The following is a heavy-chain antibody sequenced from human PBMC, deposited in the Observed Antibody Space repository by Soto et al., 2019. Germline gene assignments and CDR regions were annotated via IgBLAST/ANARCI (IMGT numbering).Heavy chain of an antibody. Sequence: ASVKVSCKASGYSFTKYGITWVRQAPGQGLEWMGWISAYNGNTNYAQNLQGRVTMTTDTSTTTAYMELRSLRSDDTAVYYCARDRSPGYDILTGYYRALHYYYGMDVWGQGTTVTVSS. J-gene: IGHJ6*02. CDR1: GYSFTKYG. D-gene: IGHD3-9*01. CDR2: ISAYNGNT. V-gene: IGHV1-18*01. CDR3: ARDRSPGYDILTGYYRALHYYYGMDV.